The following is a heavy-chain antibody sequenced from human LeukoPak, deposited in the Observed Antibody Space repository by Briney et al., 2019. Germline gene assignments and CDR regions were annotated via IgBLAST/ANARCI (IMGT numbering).Heavy chain of an antibody. CDR1: GFTFGDYA. V-gene: IGHV3-49*04. CDR2: IRSKAYGGTT. CDR3: TRVFPRGLYYYYYMDV. Sequence: GGSLRLSCTASGFTFGDYAMSWVRQAPGKGLGWVGFIRSKAYGGTTEYAASVKGRFTISRDDSKSIAYLQMNSLKTEDTAVYYCTRVFPRGLYYYYYMDVWVKGTTVTVSS. J-gene: IGHJ6*03.